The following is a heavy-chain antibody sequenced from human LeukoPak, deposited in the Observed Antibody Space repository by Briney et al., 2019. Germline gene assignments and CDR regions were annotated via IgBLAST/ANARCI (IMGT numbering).Heavy chain of an antibody. Sequence: GGSLRLSCAASGITVSSNYMSWVRQAPGKGLEWVSVIYSDGSTHYADSVKGRFTISRDNSKNTLYLQMNSLGAEDTAVYYCARSLGGGWPGYFQNWGQGTLVTVSS. CDR1: GITVSSNY. CDR2: IYSDGST. CDR3: ARSLGGGWPGYFQN. V-gene: IGHV3-53*01. D-gene: IGHD6-19*01. J-gene: IGHJ1*01.